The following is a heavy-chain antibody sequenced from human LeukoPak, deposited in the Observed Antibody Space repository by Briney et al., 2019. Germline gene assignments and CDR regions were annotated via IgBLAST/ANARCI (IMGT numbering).Heavy chain of an antibody. CDR3: AKTSSPGYSSGWYVLGY. CDR1: GFTFSSYG. D-gene: IGHD6-19*01. J-gene: IGHJ4*02. V-gene: IGHV3-30*18. Sequence: GGSLRLSCAASGFTFSSYGMHWVRQAPGKGLEWVAVISYDGSNKYYADSVKGRFTISRDNSKNTLYLQMNSLRAEDTAVYYCAKTSSPGYSSGWYVLGYWGQGTLVTVSS. CDR2: ISYDGSNK.